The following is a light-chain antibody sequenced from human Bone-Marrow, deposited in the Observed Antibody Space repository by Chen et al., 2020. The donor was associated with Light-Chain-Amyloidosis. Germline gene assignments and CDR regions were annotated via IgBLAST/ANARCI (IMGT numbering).Light chain of an antibody. J-gene: IGLJ1*01. CDR2: AVS. CDR3: SSFTSSSSYV. CDR1: SGDVGTYNY. Sequence: QSALTQPASVSGSPVPSITISCTGTSGDVGTYNYVSWYQQHPGKAPKVMIYAVSNRPSGVSNRFSGSKSGNTASLTISGLQAEDEADYYCSSFTSSSSYVFGPGTKVTVL. V-gene: IGLV2-14*01.